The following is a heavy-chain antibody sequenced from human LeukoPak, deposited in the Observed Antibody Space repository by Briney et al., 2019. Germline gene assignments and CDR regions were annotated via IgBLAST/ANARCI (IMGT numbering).Heavy chain of an antibody. D-gene: IGHD1-1*01. J-gene: IGHJ4*02. CDR2: IRGGGET. Sequence: GGSLRLSCAASGFTFSSYAMSWVRQAPARGLEWVSSIRGGGETCYADSVKGRFTLSRDDSRNTVYLQLNNLRVEDTAVYYCAKANWVSNADAVWWGQGTLVTVSS. V-gene: IGHV3-23*01. CDR1: GFTFSSYA. CDR3: AKANWVSNADAVW.